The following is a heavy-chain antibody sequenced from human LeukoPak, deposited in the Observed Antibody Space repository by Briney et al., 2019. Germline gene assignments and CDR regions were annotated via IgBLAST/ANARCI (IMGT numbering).Heavy chain of an antibody. V-gene: IGHV5-51*01. J-gene: IGHJ4*02. Sequence: GESLKISFKGSGYSFTSYWIGWVRQMPGKGLEWMGIIYPGDSDTRYSPSFQGQVTISADKSISTAYLQWSSLKASDTAMYYCARLGYDSSGYYRGNFDYWGQGTLVTVSS. CDR2: IYPGDSDT. CDR3: ARLGYDSSGYYRGNFDY. D-gene: IGHD3-22*01. CDR1: GYSFTSYW.